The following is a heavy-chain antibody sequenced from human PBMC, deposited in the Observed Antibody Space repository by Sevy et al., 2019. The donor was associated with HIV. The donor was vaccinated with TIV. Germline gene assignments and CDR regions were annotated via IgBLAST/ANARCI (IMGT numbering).Heavy chain of an antibody. D-gene: IGHD3-22*01. CDR2: IYSGDKT. V-gene: IGHV3-53*01. CDR3: ARLNVYYYDDDGYYTTGNAFDI. J-gene: IGHJ3*02. CDR1: GFSVSDTY. Sequence: GGSLRLSCAASGFSVSDTYMSWVRQAPGKGLEWVSVIYSGDKTYHADSVKGRFTFSRDSSKNTIYLQLNSLRTEDTAVYYCARLNVYYYDDDGYYTTGNAFDIWGQGTMVTVSS.